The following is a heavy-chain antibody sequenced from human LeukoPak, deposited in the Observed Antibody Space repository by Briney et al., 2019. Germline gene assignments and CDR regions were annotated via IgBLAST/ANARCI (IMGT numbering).Heavy chain of an antibody. CDR2: IYYSGST. Sequence: SGTLSLTCTVSGGSISSYYWSWIRQPPGKGLEWIGYIYYSGSTNYNPSLKSRVTISVDTSKNQFSLKLSSVTAADTAVYYCARHQLNFDYWGQGILVTVSS. J-gene: IGHJ4*02. CDR1: GGSISSYY. CDR3: ARHQLNFDY. V-gene: IGHV4-59*08. D-gene: IGHD1-1*01.